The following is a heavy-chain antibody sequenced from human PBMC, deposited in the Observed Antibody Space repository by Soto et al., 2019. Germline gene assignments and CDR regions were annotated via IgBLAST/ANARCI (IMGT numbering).Heavy chain of an antibody. Sequence: SGPTLVKPTQTLTLTCTFSGFSLSTSGVGVGWIRQPPGKALEWLALIYWDDDKRYSPSLKSRLTITKDTSKNQVVLTMTNMDPVDTATYYCARRYSLLWFGELFHDAFDIWGQGTMVTVSS. CDR2: IYWDDDK. J-gene: IGHJ3*02. D-gene: IGHD3-10*01. V-gene: IGHV2-5*02. CDR3: ARRYSLLWFGELFHDAFDI. CDR1: GFSLSTSGVG.